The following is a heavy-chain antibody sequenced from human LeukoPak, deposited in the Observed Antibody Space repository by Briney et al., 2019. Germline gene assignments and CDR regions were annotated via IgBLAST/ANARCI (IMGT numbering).Heavy chain of an antibody. Sequence: GGSLGLSCAASGFTFSSYGMHWVRQAPGKGLEWVAVISYDGSNKYYADSVKGRFTISRDNSKNTLYLQMNSLRAEDTAVYYCASYCGGDCYYAYWGQGTLVTVSS. CDR2: ISYDGSNK. V-gene: IGHV3-30*03. CDR3: ASYCGGDCYYAY. J-gene: IGHJ4*02. CDR1: GFTFSSYG. D-gene: IGHD2-21*02.